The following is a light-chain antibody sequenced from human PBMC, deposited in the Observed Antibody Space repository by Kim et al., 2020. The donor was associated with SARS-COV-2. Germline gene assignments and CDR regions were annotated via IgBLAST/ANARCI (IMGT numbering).Light chain of an antibody. Sequence: QSALAQPASVSGSPGQSITISCTGTGNDVGGYNYVSWYQQHPGKAPKLMIYDVNKWPSGVSNRLSGSKSGNTASLTISGLQAEDEADYYCSSYTSTNTYVFGSGTKVTVL. CDR1: GNDVGGYNY. CDR3: SSYTSTNTYV. J-gene: IGLJ1*01. V-gene: IGLV2-14*01. CDR2: DVN.